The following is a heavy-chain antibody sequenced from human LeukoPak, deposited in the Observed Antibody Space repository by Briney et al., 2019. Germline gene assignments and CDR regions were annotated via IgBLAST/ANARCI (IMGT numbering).Heavy chain of an antibody. J-gene: IGHJ4*02. D-gene: IGHD3-16*01. Sequence: PGGSLRLSCAASGFTFSSYEMNWVRQAPGKGLEWVSYISSSGSTIYYADSVKGRFTISRDNSKNTLYLQMNSLRAEDTAVYYCATWAPFDYWGQGTLVTVSS. CDR3: ATWAPFDY. CDR1: GFTFSSYE. CDR2: ISSSGSTI. V-gene: IGHV3-48*03.